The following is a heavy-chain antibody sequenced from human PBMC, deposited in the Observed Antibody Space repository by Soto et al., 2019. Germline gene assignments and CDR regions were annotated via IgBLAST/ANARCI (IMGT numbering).Heavy chain of an antibody. D-gene: IGHD3-10*01. CDR3: ASTYYYGSGSLHY. CDR1: GDSISNSRFY. J-gene: IGHJ4*02. CDR2: IYYTGNT. Sequence: PSETLSLTCGVSGDSISNSRFYWAWIRQPPGEGLEWIGSIYYTGNTYYNPSLKSRVTISVDTSKNQFSLKLSSVTAVDSAVYYCASTYYYGSGSLHYWGQGTLVTVSS. V-gene: IGHV4-39*01.